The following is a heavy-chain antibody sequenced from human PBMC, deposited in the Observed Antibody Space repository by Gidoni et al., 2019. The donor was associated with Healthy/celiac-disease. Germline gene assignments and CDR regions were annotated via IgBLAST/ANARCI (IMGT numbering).Heavy chain of an antibody. J-gene: IGHJ5*02. Sequence: QLQLQESGPGLVKPSETLSLTCTVSGGSISSSSYYWGWIRQPPGKGLEWIGSIYYSGSTYYNPSLKSRVTISVDTSKNQFSLKLSSVTAADTAVYYCAQGRARPRALYWFDPWGQGTLVTVSS. D-gene: IGHD1-26*01. V-gene: IGHV4-39*01. CDR1: GGSISSSSYY. CDR2: IYYSGST. CDR3: AQGRARPRALYWFDP.